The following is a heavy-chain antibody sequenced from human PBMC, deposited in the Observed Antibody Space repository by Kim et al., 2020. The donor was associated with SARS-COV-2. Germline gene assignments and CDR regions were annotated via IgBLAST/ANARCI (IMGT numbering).Heavy chain of an antibody. J-gene: IGHJ4*02. CDR2: NK. V-gene: IGHV3-33*01. Sequence: NKYYADSVKGRFTISRDNSKNTLYLQMNSLRAEDTAVYYCFALPAATGGYWGQGTLVTVSS. D-gene: IGHD2-2*01. CDR3: FALPAATGGY.